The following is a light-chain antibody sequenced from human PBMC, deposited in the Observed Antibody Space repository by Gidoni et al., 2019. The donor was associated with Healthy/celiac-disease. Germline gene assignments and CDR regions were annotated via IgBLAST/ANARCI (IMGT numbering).Light chain of an antibody. CDR1: QSVSSN. CDR3: QQYNNWPLT. Sequence: EIVMTQSPATLSVSPGERATRSCRASQSVSSNLSWYQQKPGQAPRLLIYGAYTRATGIPARFSGSGSGTEFTLTISSLQSEDFAVYYCQQYNNWPLTFXGXTKVEIK. J-gene: IGKJ4*01. CDR2: GAY. V-gene: IGKV3D-15*01.